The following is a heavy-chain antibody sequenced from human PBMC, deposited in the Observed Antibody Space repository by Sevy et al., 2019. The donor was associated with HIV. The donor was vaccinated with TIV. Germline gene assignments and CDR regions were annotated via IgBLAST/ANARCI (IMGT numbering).Heavy chain of an antibody. J-gene: IGHJ1*01. Sequence: SETLSLTCIVSGGTISSSSYYWGWIRQPPGKGLEWIGSIYYSGNTYYNPSLKSRVTISVDTSKKQFSLKLSSVTAADTAVYYCATRLGYCSGSSCYPPEYFHHWGQGTLVTVSS. CDR3: ATRLGYCSGSSCYPPEYFHH. D-gene: IGHD2-15*01. CDR2: IYYSGNT. V-gene: IGHV4-39*01. CDR1: GGTISSSSYY.